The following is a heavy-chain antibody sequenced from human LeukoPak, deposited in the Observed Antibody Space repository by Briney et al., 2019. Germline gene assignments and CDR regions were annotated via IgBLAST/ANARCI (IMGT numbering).Heavy chain of an antibody. CDR1: GFTLDDYA. Sequence: GGSLRLSCAASGFTLDDYAMHWVRQAPGKGLEWVSLISWDGGSTYYADSVEGRFTISRDNSKNSLYLQMNSLRAEDTALYYCAKENSYGPFFDYWGQGTLVTVSS. CDR2: ISWDGGST. V-gene: IGHV3-43D*03. D-gene: IGHD5-18*01. J-gene: IGHJ4*02. CDR3: AKENSYGPFFDY.